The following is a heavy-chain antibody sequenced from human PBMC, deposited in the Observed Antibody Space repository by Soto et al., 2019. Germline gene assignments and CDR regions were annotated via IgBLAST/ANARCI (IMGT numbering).Heavy chain of an antibody. CDR3: AGELAAAGP. CDR1: GGTFSSYA. D-gene: IGHD6-13*01. V-gene: IGHV1-69*13. J-gene: IGHJ5*02. Sequence: AVKLCCKASGGTFSSYAISWVRQAPGQGLEWMGGIIPIFGTANYAQKFQGRVTITADESTSTAYMELSSLRSEDTAVYYCAGELAAAGPWCQGTLVTGSS. CDR2: IIPIFGTA.